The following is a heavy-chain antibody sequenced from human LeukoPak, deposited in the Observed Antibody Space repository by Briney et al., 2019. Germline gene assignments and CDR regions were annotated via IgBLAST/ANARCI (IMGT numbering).Heavy chain of an antibody. CDR2: INAGNGNT. V-gene: IGHV1-3*01. J-gene: IGHJ4*02. Sequence: ASVKVSCKASGYDFTNYAIHWVRQAPGQRLEWMGWINAGNGNTKYSQKFQGRVTLTRDTSANTAYMELSSLRSEDTAVYYCARGRGNSGYDWPYFDFWGQGTLATVSS. D-gene: IGHD5-12*01. CDR3: ARGRGNSGYDWPYFDF. CDR1: GYDFTNYA.